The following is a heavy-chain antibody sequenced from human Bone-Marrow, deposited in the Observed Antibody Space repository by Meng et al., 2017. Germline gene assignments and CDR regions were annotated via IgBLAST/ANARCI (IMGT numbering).Heavy chain of an antibody. D-gene: IGHD3-10*01. CDR1: GFTVSSNY. CDR2: IYSGGST. CDR3: AGDVKSDRPSYYYGSGPLDY. J-gene: IGHJ4*02. Sequence: GESLKISCAASGFTVSSNYMSWVRQAPGKGLEWVSVIYSGGSTHYADPVKGRFTISRDNAKNSLYLQINSLRAEDTAVYYCAGDVKSDRPSYYYGSGPLDYWGQGTLVTVSS. V-gene: IGHV3-53*01.